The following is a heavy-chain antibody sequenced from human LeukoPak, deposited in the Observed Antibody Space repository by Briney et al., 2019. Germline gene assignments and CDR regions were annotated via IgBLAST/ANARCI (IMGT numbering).Heavy chain of an antibody. D-gene: IGHD3-22*01. J-gene: IGHJ2*01. CDR1: GDSISSYY. Sequence: PSETLSLTCTVSGDSISSYYWSWIRQPPGKGLEWIGYIYYSGSTNYNPSLKSRVTISVDTSKNQFSLKLSSVTAADTAVYYCASGPAWDYYDSSGYYYWWYFDLWGRGTLVTVSS. V-gene: IGHV4-59*01. CDR2: IYYSGST. CDR3: ASGPAWDYYDSSGYYYWWYFDL.